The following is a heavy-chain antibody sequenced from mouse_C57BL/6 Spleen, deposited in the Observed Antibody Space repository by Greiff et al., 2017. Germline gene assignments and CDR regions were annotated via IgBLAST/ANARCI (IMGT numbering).Heavy chain of an antibody. CDR3: ARPYYYGSSYFDC. CDR2: INPNNGGT. J-gene: IGHJ2*01. D-gene: IGHD1-1*01. Sequence: EVQLQQSGPELVKPGASVKISCKASGYTFTDYYMNWVKQSHGKSLEWIGDINPNNGGTSYNQKFKGKATLTVDKSSSTAYMELRSLTSEDSAVYYCARPYYYGSSYFDCWGQGATLTVST. CDR1: GYTFTDYY. V-gene: IGHV1-26*01.